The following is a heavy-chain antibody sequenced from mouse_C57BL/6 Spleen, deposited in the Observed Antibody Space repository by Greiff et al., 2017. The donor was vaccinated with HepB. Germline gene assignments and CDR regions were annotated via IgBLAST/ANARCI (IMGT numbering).Heavy chain of an antibody. Sequence: ESGPGLVKPSQSLSLTCSVTGYSITSGYYWNWIRQFPGNKLEWMGYISYDGSNNYNPSLKNRISITRDTSKNQFFLKLNSVTTEDTATYYCAREGPYYGSGGFAYWGQGTLVTVSA. V-gene: IGHV3-6*01. CDR2: ISYDGSN. D-gene: IGHD1-1*01. J-gene: IGHJ3*01. CDR3: AREGPYYGSGGFAY. CDR1: GYSITSGYY.